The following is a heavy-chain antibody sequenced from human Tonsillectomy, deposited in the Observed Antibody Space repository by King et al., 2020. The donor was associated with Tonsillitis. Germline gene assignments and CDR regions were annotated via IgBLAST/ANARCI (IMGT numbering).Heavy chain of an antibody. CDR2: INPNSGGS. D-gene: IGHD5-18*01. J-gene: IGHJ4*02. V-gene: IGHV1-2*02. Sequence: QLVQSGAEVKKPGASVRVSCKASGYTFTDYYMHWVRQAPGQGLEWMGWINPNSGGSNSAQKFQGRVTMTRDTSISAAYMELSRLRSDYTAVYYCARDHNISVPDMGFVYWGQGTLVTVSS. CDR3: ARDHNISVPDMGFVY. CDR1: GYTFTDYY.